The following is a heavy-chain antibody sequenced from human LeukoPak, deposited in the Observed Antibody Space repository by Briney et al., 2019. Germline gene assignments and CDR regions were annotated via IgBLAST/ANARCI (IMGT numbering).Heavy chain of an antibody. Sequence: SETLSLTCTVSGGPISSYYWSWIRQPAGKGLEWIGRIYTSGSTNYNPSLKSRVTMSVDTSKNQFSLKLSSVTAADTAVYYCARDSPSGIVGATTFDYWGQGTLVTVSS. D-gene: IGHD1-26*01. CDR2: IYTSGST. CDR3: ARDSPSGIVGATTFDY. V-gene: IGHV4-4*07. J-gene: IGHJ4*02. CDR1: GGPISSYY.